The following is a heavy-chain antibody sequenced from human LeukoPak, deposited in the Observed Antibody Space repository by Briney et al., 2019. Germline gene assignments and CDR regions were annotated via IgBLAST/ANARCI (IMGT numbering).Heavy chain of an antibody. CDR3: ARDSLIAAAGS. V-gene: IGHV4-39*07. D-gene: IGHD6-13*01. Sequence: PSETLSLTCTVSGGSISSSSYYWGWIRQPPGKGLEWIGSIYYSGSTYYNPSLKSRVTISVDTSKNQFSLKLSSVTAADTAVYYCARDSLIAAAGSWGQGTLVTVSS. CDR2: IYYSGST. J-gene: IGHJ4*02. CDR1: GGSISSSSYY.